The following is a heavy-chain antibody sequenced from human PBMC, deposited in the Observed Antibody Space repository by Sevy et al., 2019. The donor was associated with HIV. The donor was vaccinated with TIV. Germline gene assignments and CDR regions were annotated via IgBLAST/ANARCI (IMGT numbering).Heavy chain of an antibody. CDR1: GFTFSSYG. CDR3: AKGAVATPIFDY. Sequence: GESLKISCAASGFTFSSYGMHWVRQAPGKGLEWVAVISYDGSNKYYADSVKGRFTISRDNSKNTLYLQMNSLRAEDTAVYYCAKGAVATPIFDYWGQGTLVTVSS. CDR2: ISYDGSNK. D-gene: IGHD6-19*01. V-gene: IGHV3-30*18. J-gene: IGHJ4*02.